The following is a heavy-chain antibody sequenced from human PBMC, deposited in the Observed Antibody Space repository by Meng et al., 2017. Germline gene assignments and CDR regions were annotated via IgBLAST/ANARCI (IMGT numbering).Heavy chain of an antibody. CDR3: ARDGRSWD. V-gene: IGHV4-4*02. Sequence: VRLRGSAPGVVKPSGTLSLPCSVVGGSISSSNWWSWVRQPPGKGLEWIGEISHSGSTNYNPSLKSRVTISVDKSKNQFSLKLSSVTAADTAVYYCARDGRSWDWGQGTLVTVSS. CDR1: GGSISSSNW. CDR2: ISHSGST. D-gene: IGHD7-27*01. J-gene: IGHJ4*02.